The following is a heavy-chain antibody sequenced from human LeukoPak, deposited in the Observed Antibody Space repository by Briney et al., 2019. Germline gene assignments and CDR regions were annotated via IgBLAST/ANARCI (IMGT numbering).Heavy chain of an antibody. CDR3: ANASSFISGYFYNWFDP. D-gene: IGHD3-22*01. J-gene: IGHJ5*02. Sequence: GGSLRLSCAASGFTFSSYGMSWVRQAPGKGLEWVSYIRESGGSTYYADSVKGRFTISRDNSKNTLYLQMDSMRLEDTAVYYCANASSFISGYFYNWFDPWGQGTLVTVSS. CDR2: IRESGGST. CDR1: GFTFSSYG. V-gene: IGHV3-23*01.